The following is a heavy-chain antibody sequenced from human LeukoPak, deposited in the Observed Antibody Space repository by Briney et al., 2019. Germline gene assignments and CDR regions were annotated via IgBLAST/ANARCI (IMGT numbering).Heavy chain of an antibody. J-gene: IGHJ6*03. CDR3: ARAASGDAVDFYGSGRRFYSYYMDV. Sequence: KPSETLSLTCTVSGGSISSSSYYWGWIRQPPGKGLEWIGSIYYSGSTYYNLSLKSRVTISVDTSKNQFSLKLSSVTAADTAVYYCARAASGDAVDFYGSGRRFYSYYMDVWGKGTTVTISS. D-gene: IGHD3-10*01. CDR1: GGSISSSSYY. CDR2: IYYSGST. V-gene: IGHV4-39*07.